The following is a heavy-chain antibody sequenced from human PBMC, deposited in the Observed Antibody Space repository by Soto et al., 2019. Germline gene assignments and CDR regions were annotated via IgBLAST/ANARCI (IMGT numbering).Heavy chain of an antibody. CDR2: IKSKTDGGTT. D-gene: IGHD2-15*01. J-gene: IGHJ6*02. Sequence: ESGGGLVKPGGSLRLSCAASGFTFSNAWMNWVRQAPGKGPEWVGRIKSKTDGGTTDYAAPVKGRFTISRDDSKNTLYLQMNSLKTEDTAVYYCTTGLSRYCSGGSCYSHYYYGMDVWGQGTTVTVSS. V-gene: IGHV3-15*07. CDR3: TTGLSRYCSGGSCYSHYYYGMDV. CDR1: GFTFSNAW.